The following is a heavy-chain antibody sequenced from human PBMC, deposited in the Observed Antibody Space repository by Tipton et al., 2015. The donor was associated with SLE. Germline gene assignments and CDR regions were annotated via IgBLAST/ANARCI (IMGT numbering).Heavy chain of an antibody. CDR3: ARGRGEYSSSWYYYYYYMDV. J-gene: IGHJ6*03. V-gene: IGHV4-59*12. D-gene: IGHD6-13*01. CDR2: IYYSGSA. CDR1: GDSISSYY. Sequence: LRLSCNVSGDSISSYYWSWIRQPPGKGLEWIGYIYYSGSANYNPSLKSRVTISVDTSKNQFSLKLSSVTAADTAVYYCARGRGEYSSSWYYYYYYMDVWGKGTTVTFSS.